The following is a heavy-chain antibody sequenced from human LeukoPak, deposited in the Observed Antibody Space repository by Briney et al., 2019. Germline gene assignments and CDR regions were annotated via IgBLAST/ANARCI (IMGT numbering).Heavy chain of an antibody. CDR3: ARVYGSGSYYYYYYGMDV. D-gene: IGHD3-10*01. J-gene: IGHJ6*04. CDR1: GGSFSGYY. CDR2: INHSGST. Sequence: SETLSLTCAVYGGSFSGYYWSWIRQPPGKGLEWIGEINHSGSTNYNPFLKSRVTISVDTSKNQFSLKLSSVTAADTAVYYCARVYGSGSYYYYYYGMDVWGKGTTVTVSS. V-gene: IGHV4-34*01.